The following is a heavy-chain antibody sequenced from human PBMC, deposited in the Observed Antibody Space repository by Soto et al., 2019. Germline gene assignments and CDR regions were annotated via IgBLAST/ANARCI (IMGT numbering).Heavy chain of an antibody. V-gene: IGHV2-5*02. CDR3: AHRPYCSGGSCYEATHYGTDV. CDR1: GFSLSTSGVG. Sequence: QITLKESGPTLVKPTQTLTLTCTFSGFSLSTSGVGVGWIRQPPGKALEWLALIYWDDDKRYSPSLKSRLTITKDTSKNQVVLTMTNMDPVDTATYYCAHRPYCSGGSCYEATHYGTDVWGQGTTVTVSS. D-gene: IGHD2-15*01. CDR2: IYWDDDK. J-gene: IGHJ6*02.